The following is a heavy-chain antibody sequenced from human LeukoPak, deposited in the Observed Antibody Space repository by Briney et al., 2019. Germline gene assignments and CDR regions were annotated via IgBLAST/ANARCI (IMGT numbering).Heavy chain of an antibody. J-gene: IGHJ4*02. CDR2: VGGGATT. Sequence: GGSLRLSCAASGFSSSNYVMSGVCQAPGKGLEWVSAVGGGATTYYADYVKGRFTISRDNSKNTLYLQMNRLRAEDTAIYYCARACRLQAGAGWSDSWGQGTLVTVS. D-gene: IGHD6-19*01. CDR3: ARACRLQAGAGWSDS. CDR1: GFSSSNYV. V-gene: IGHV3-23*01.